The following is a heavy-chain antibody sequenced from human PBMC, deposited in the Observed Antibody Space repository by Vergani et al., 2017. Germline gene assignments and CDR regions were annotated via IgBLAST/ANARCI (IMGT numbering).Heavy chain of an antibody. Sequence: QVQLQQWGAGLLKPSETLSLTCAVYGGSFSGYYWSWIRQPPGKGLEWIWEINHSGSTNYNPSLKSRVTISVDTSKNQFSLKLSSVTAADTAVYYCARNHRYGSGSSSLLNWFDPWGQGTLVTVSS. CDR1: GGSFSGYY. CDR3: ARNHRYGSGSSSLLNWFDP. D-gene: IGHD3-10*01. J-gene: IGHJ5*02. CDR2: INHSGST. V-gene: IGHV4-34*01.